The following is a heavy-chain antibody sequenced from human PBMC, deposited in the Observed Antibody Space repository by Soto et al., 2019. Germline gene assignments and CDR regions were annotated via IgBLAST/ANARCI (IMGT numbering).Heavy chain of an antibody. CDR2: IWYDGSNK. CDR1: GFTFSSYG. V-gene: IGHV3-33*01. CDR3: AGQPGYCSSTSCYDAFDY. D-gene: IGHD2-2*01. J-gene: IGHJ4*02. Sequence: QVQLVESGGGVVQPGRSLRLSCAASGFTFSSYGMHWVRQAPGKGLEWVAVIWYDGSNKYYADSVKGRFTISRDNSKNTLYLQMNNLRAEDTAVYYCAGQPGYCSSTSCYDAFDYWGQGTLVTVSS.